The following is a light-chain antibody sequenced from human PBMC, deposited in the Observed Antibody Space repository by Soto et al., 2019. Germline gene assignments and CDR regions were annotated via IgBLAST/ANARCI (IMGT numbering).Light chain of an antibody. CDR2: GAS. CDR1: QSVSSN. Sequence: EIVMTQSPATLSVSPGERATLSCRASQSVSSNLAWYQQKAGQAPRLLIYGASTRATGIPARFSGSGSGTEFTLTINSLQSEDFAVYYCQQYNNWPRTFGQGTKVEIK. V-gene: IGKV3-15*01. CDR3: QQYNNWPRT. J-gene: IGKJ1*01.